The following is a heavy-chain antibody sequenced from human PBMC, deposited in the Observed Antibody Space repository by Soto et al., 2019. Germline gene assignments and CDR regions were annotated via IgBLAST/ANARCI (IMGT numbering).Heavy chain of an antibody. CDR1: GYTFTSYA. Sequence: ASVKVSCKASGYTFTSYAMHWVRQAPGQRLEWMGWINAGNGNTKYSQKFQGRITITRDTSASTAYMELSSLRSEDTAVYYCARGPRASIVATIRIPSEFDYWGQGTLVTVSS. D-gene: IGHD5-12*01. CDR3: ARGPRASIVATIRIPSEFDY. V-gene: IGHV1-3*01. CDR2: INAGNGNT. J-gene: IGHJ4*02.